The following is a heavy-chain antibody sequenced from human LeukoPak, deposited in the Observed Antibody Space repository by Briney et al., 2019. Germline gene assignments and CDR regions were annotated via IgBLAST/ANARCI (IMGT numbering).Heavy chain of an antibody. Sequence: HPGGSLRLSCAASGFTFSSYWMSWVRQAPGKGLEWVANIKQDGSEKYYVDSVKGRFTISRDNAKNSLYLQMNSLRAEDTAVYYCARDNMVVAATHWFDPWGQGTLVTVSS. CDR3: ARDNMVVAATHWFDP. CDR2: IKQDGSEK. CDR1: GFTFSSYW. J-gene: IGHJ5*02. D-gene: IGHD2-15*01. V-gene: IGHV3-7*01.